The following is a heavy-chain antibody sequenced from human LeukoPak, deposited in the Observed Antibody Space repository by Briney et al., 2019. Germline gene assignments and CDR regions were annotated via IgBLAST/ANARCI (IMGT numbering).Heavy chain of an antibody. CDR3: ARGIIVVVVAAVVHAFDI. Sequence: PGGSLRLSCAASGFTFSSYWMSWVRQAPGKGLEWVANIKQDGSEKYYVDSVKGRFTISRDNAKNSLYLQMNSLRAEDTAVYYCARGIIVVVVAAVVHAFDIWGQGTMVTVSS. V-gene: IGHV3-7*01. CDR2: IKQDGSEK. D-gene: IGHD2-15*01. CDR1: GFTFSSYW. J-gene: IGHJ3*02.